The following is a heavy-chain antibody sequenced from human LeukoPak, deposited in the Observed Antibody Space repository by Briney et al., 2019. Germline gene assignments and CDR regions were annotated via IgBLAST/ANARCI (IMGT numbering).Heavy chain of an antibody. CDR1: GYTFTGYY. CDR3: ARAPLLIAVATHTRDYYYMDV. V-gene: IGHV1-2*02. J-gene: IGHJ6*03. D-gene: IGHD6-19*01. Sequence: ASVKVSCKASGYTFTGYYMHWVRQAPGQGLEWMGWINPNSGGTNHAQKFQGRVTMTRDTSISTAYLDLSRLRSDDTAVYYCARAPLLIAVATHTRDYYYMDVWGKGTTVTISS. CDR2: INPNSGGT.